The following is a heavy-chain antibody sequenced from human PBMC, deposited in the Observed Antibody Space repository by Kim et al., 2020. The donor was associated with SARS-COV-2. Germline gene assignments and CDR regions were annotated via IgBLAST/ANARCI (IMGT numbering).Heavy chain of an antibody. V-gene: IGHV1-69*13. D-gene: IGHD3-9*01. CDR3: ASSGGYYNTNWFDP. J-gene: IGHJ5*02. CDR1: GGTFSSYA. Sequence: SVKVSCKASGGTFSSYAISWVRQAPGQGLEWMGGIIPIFGTANYAQKFQGRVTITADESTSTAYMELSSLRSEDTAVYYCASSGGYYNTNWFDPWGQGTLVTVSS. CDR2: IIPIFGTA.